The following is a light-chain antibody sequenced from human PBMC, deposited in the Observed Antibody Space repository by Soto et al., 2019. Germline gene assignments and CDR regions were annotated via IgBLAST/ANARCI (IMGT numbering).Light chain of an antibody. CDR1: QSLLFSNGYNY. Sequence: IVMTQSPLSLPVTPGEPASISCRSSQSLLFSNGYNYLDWYLQKPGQPPQLLIFLASSRAAGVPDRFSGSGSGTDFTLKISRVEAEDVGVYYCMQALQTPFTFGQGTKLEIK. CDR2: LAS. J-gene: IGKJ2*01. V-gene: IGKV2-28*01. CDR3: MQALQTPFT.